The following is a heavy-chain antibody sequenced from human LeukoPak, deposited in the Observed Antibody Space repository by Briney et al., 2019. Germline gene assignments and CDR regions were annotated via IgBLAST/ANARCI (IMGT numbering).Heavy chain of an antibody. CDR3: AKYPSCADYYYYGMDV. V-gene: IGHV3-23*01. J-gene: IGHJ6*02. CDR1: GFTFSSYA. CDR2: ISGSGGST. Sequence: GGSLRLSCAASGFTFSSYAMSWVRQAPGKGLECVSAISGSGGSTYYADSVKGRFTISRDNSKNTLYLQMNSLRAEDTAVYYCAKYPSCADYYYYGMDVWGQGTTVTVSS. D-gene: IGHD2-2*01.